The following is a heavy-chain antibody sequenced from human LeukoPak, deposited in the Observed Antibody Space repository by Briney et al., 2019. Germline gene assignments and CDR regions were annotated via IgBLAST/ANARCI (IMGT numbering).Heavy chain of an antibody. J-gene: IGHJ4*02. CDR3: ARDGPTAAPFDY. D-gene: IGHD2-2*01. CDR1: GYRFTSYD. Sequence: ASVKVSFKASGYRFTSYDMHWVRQAPAQGLEWMGIINPSGGSTSYAQRFQGRVAMTRDTSTTTVYMEVNSLTSEDTAVYFCARDGPTAAPFDYWGQGTLVTVSS. V-gene: IGHV1-46*01. CDR2: INPSGGST.